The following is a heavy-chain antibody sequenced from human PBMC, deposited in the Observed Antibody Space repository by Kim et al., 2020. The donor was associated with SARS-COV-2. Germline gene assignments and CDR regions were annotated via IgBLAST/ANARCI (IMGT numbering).Heavy chain of an antibody. CDR3: ARETAVTGEYYFDF. V-gene: IGHV3-74*01. D-gene: IGHD6-19*01. Sequence: ADPVKGRFTNSRDNAKNTLYLQMNSLTDEDTAMYYCARETAVTGEYYFDFWGQGSLVTVSS. J-gene: IGHJ4*02.